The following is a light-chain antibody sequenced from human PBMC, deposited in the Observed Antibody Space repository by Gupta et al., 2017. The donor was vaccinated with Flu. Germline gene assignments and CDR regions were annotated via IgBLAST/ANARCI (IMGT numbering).Light chain of an antibody. V-gene: IGLV1-47*01. Sequence: SSNSGVSYVARYQQVTGAHPNVLINKDKQRPSGVPERFSGSKSDTKAALVISGLESEDEADYYCASWDDTRSGLYVFGSGTKVTVL. CDR1: SSNSGVSY. CDR3: ASWDDTRSGLYV. CDR2: KDK. J-gene: IGLJ1*01.